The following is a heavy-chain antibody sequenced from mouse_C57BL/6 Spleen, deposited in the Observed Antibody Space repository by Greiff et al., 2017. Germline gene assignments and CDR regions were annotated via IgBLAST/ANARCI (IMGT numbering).Heavy chain of an antibody. CDR3: ARDDGYYSPLDY. D-gene: IGHD2-3*01. V-gene: IGHV1-82*01. CDR1: GYAFSSSW. J-gene: IGHJ2*01. Sequence: VQLQQSGPELVKPGASVKISCKASGYAFSSSWMNWVKQRPGKGLEWIGRIYPGDGDTNYNGKFKGKATLTADKSSSTAYMQLSSLTSEDSAVYFCARDDGYYSPLDYWGQGTTLTVSS. CDR2: IYPGDGDT.